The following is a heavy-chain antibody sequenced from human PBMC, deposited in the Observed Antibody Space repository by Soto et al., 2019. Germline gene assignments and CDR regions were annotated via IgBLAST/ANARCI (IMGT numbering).Heavy chain of an antibody. J-gene: IGHJ4*02. CDR3: ERDLGSGYDRGEY. CDR2: IISLFGTP. Sequence: QVQLVQSGGEVKKPGSSVKVSCKASGDTFTNHVFNWVRQAPGQGLEWMGGIISLFGTPNYSQRFQGRVTITADESTATSYMELSSLRSEDTAVYYCERDLGSGYDRGEYWGQGTLVTVSS. V-gene: IGHV1-69*12. D-gene: IGHD5-12*01. CDR1: GDTFTNHV.